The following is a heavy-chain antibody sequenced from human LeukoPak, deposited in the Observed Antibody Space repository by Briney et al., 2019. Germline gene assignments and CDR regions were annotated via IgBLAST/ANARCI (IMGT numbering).Heavy chain of an antibody. CDR2: IYTSGST. CDR1: GGSISSGSYY. Sequence: PSETLSLTCTVSGGSISSGSYYWGWIRQPAGKGLEWIGRIYTSGSTNYNPSLKSRVAISVDTSKNQFSLKLSSATAADTAVYYCARGIWFGELLGNWFDPWGQGTLVTVSS. V-gene: IGHV4-61*02. J-gene: IGHJ5*02. CDR3: ARGIWFGELLGNWFDP. D-gene: IGHD3-10*01.